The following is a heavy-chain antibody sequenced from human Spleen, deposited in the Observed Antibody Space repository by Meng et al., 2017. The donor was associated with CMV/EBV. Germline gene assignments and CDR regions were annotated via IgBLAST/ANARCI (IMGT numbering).Heavy chain of an antibody. CDR2: ITMVNT. CDR3: ARDRFGELAFDY. J-gene: IGHJ4*02. D-gene: IGHD3-10*01. Sequence: LSWSASGFTLSTYVMSWVRQAPGKGLEWVSSITMVNTYYAESVKGRFTISRDNAKNTLYLQMNSLRAEDTAVYYCARDRFGELAFDYWGQGTLVTVSS. CDR1: GFTLSTYV. V-gene: IGHV3-23*01.